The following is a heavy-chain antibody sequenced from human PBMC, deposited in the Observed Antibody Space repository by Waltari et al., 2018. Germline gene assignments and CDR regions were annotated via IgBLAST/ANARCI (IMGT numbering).Heavy chain of an antibody. D-gene: IGHD3-16*01. Sequence: EVQLVESGGGLVQPGVALSLYCAASGSRFRDFWMSWVRQAQEKGLEWVATMNQDGSAKLYVDSVRGRFTVSRDNAKNSLFLQMNSLRAEDTAVYYCARVAWGLGQDNWGQGTLVTVSS. CDR2: MNQDGSAK. CDR3: ARVAWGLGQDN. V-gene: IGHV3-7*03. J-gene: IGHJ4*02. CDR1: GSRFRDFW.